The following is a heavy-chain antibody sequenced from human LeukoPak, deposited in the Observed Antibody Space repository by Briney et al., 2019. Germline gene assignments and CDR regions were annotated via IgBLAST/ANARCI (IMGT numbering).Heavy chain of an antibody. V-gene: IGHV4-4*07. D-gene: IGHD1-26*01. CDR2: IYTSGST. Sequence: SETLSLTCTVSGGSISSYYWSWIRQPAGKGLEWIGRIYTSGSTYYNPSLESRVTISVDNSKNQFSLKLSSVTAADTAVYHCASYTSSGSYFDYWGQGTLVTVSS. CDR3: ASYTSSGSYFDY. CDR1: GGSISSYY. J-gene: IGHJ4*02.